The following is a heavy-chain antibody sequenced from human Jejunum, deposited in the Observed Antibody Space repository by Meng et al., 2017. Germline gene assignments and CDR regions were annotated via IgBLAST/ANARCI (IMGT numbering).Heavy chain of an antibody. CDR2: INPGNGQA. J-gene: IGHJ3*01. D-gene: IGHD3-22*01. V-gene: IGHV1-3*01. CDR1: GYTFSRYG. CDR3: ARVPTFFYDSNGYYAFDV. Sequence: ASVKVSCKASGYTFSRYGLHWVRQAPGQRLEWMGWINPGNGQAEFSQSFQDRVTITKDTSASTAFLQLSSLRSEDTAVYYCARVPTFFYDSNGYYAFDVWGQGTMVTVSS.